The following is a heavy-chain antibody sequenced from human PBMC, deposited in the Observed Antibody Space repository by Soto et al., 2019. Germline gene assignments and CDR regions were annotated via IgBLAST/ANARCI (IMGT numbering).Heavy chain of an antibody. CDR3: ARKLEASIRHVEWFSYKWFDP. J-gene: IGHJ5*02. Sequence: SETLSLTCDVHGYSFSGYAWSWIRQPPGKGLEWIGEITFRGVTNYHPSLKSRLSMSVDTSKNRISLNVSSVTAADTALYFCARKLEASIRHVEWFSYKWFDPWGPGTLVTVSS. CDR1: GYSFSGYA. CDR2: ITFRGVT. V-gene: IGHV4-34*01. D-gene: IGHD3-9*01.